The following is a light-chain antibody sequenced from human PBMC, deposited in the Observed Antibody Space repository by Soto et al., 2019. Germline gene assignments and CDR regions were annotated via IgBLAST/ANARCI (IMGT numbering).Light chain of an antibody. CDR2: WSS. Sequence: DIVMTQSPDYLAVSLGERATINCKSSQSVLDSSANKHYLSWYQQKPGQPPKLLIYWSSTRESGVPDRFSGSGSGTDFTLTISSLQAEDVPVYYCQQYYTLPLTFGGGTKVEIK. CDR3: QQYYTLPLT. J-gene: IGKJ4*01. CDR1: QSVLDSSANKHY. V-gene: IGKV4-1*01.